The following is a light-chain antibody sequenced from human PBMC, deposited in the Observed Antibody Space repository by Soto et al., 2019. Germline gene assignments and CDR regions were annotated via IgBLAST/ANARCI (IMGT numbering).Light chain of an antibody. Sequence: ETVMTQSPATLPVSPGEGATLSCRASRSISSSLAWYQQKPGRAPRLLIYGASTRATDIPARFSGSGSGTEFTLTISSLQSEDFAIYYCQQYKYWPLAFGGGTKVDIK. CDR2: GAS. V-gene: IGKV3-15*01. J-gene: IGKJ4*01. CDR1: RSISSS. CDR3: QQYKYWPLA.